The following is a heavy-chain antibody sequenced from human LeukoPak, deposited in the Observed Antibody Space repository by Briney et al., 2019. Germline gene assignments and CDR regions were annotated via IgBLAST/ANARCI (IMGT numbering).Heavy chain of an antibody. D-gene: IGHD2-2*01. J-gene: IGHJ4*02. Sequence: PSETLSLTCTVSGGSISSGGYYWSWIRQHPGKGLEWIGYIYYSGSTYYNPSLKSRVTISVDTSKNQFSLKLSSVTAADTAVYYCARDACSSTSCSFDYWGQGTLVTVPS. V-gene: IGHV4-31*03. CDR3: ARDACSSTSCSFDY. CDR2: IYYSGST. CDR1: GGSISSGGYY.